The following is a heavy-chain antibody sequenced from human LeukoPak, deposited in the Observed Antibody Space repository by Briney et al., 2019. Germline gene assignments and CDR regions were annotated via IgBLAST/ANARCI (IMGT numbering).Heavy chain of an antibody. D-gene: IGHD2-2*01. CDR3: ARLSEYCSSTNCYASLDP. Sequence: GGSLRLSCATSGFTFSSYRMRWVRQAPGKGLEWVSSISSSGSYRYYADSVKGRFTISRDSAKNSLYLQMNSLRAEDTAVYYCARLSEYCSSTNCYASLDPWGQGTLVTVSS. CDR1: GFTFSSYR. J-gene: IGHJ5*02. CDR2: ISSSGSYR. V-gene: IGHV3-21*01.